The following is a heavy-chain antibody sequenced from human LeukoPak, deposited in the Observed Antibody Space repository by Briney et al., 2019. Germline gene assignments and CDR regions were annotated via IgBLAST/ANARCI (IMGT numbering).Heavy chain of an antibody. CDR1: GASISSYY. Sequence: SETLSLTCTVSGASISSYYWSWIRQPPGKGLEWIGYIYYSGSTNYNPSLKSRVTISVDTSKNQFSLKLSSVTAADTAVYYCAREGQLLENWFDPWGQGTLVTVSS. D-gene: IGHD2-2*01. CDR2: IYYSGST. V-gene: IGHV4-59*01. J-gene: IGHJ5*02. CDR3: AREGQLLENWFDP.